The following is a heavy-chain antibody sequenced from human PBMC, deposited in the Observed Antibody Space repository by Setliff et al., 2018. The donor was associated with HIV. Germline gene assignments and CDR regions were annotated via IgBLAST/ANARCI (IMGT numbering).Heavy chain of an antibody. Sequence: NPSQRMSPTCPLDSPLSTMLSSKWIRQPPGEGLEWIGEINTYGVHIFTSSLAGGVTISVDTSKNQFSLTLKSLTVAETALYFCSRGPTIRGSFTGVVYTAPLPSFDTWSQGSLVTVSS. D-gene: IGHD3-3*01. CDR1: SPLSTMLS. J-gene: IGHJ4*02. V-gene: IGHV4-34*01. CDR3: SRGPTIRGSFTGVVYTAPLPSFDT. CDR2: INTYGVH.